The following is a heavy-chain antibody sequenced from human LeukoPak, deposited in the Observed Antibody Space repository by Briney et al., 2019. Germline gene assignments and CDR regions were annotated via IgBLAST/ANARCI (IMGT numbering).Heavy chain of an antibody. CDR1: GFTFSSYA. CDR2: ISVTGSST. V-gene: IGHV3-23*01. Sequence: GGSLRLSCAASGFTFSSYAMSWVRQAPGKGPEWVSAISVTGSSTYYADSVEGRFTLSRDNSKNTLYLQMNSLRAEDTAVYYCARVTCGGDCSTWFYFDYWGQGTLVTVSS. J-gene: IGHJ4*02. D-gene: IGHD2-21*02. CDR3: ARVTCGGDCSTWFYFDY.